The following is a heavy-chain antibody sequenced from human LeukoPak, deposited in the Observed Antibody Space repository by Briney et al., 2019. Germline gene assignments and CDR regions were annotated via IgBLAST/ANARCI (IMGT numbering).Heavy chain of an antibody. V-gene: IGHV1-46*01. CDR3: ARVLGRSGWFDP. CDR2: INPSGGST. Sequence: ASVAVSCKASGYTFTSYGISWVRQAPGQGLEWMGIINPSGGSTSYAQKFQGRVTMTRDTSTSTVYMELSSLRSEDTAVYYCARVLGRSGWFDPWGQGTLVTVSS. J-gene: IGHJ5*02. CDR1: GYTFTSYG. D-gene: IGHD3-3*01.